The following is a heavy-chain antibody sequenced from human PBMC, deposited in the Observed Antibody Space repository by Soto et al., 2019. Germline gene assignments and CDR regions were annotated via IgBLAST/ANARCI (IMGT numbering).Heavy chain of an antibody. Sequence: SVKVSCKASEFTFSRSAVQWVRQARGQRLEWTGWIVVGSGNTNYAQKLQERVTITRDTSTSTAYMELSSLRSDDTAMYYCAAGLQVLKYRCFDYWGQGTLVTV. CDR2: IVVGSGNT. V-gene: IGHV1-58*01. CDR3: AAGLQVLKYRCFDY. D-gene: IGHD3-16*02. J-gene: IGHJ4*02. CDR1: EFTFSRSA.